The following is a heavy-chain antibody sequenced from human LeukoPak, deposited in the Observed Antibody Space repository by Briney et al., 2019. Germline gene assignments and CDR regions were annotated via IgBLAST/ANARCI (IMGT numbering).Heavy chain of an antibody. V-gene: IGHV3-7*01. D-gene: IGHD3-10*01. Sequence: GGSLRLSCAASGFTFSSYWMNWVRQAPGKGLEWVANIKRDGNEKNYVDSVKGRFSISGDNAKNSLYLQMDSLRAEGTAVYYCAKEGAYPIITYDSWGQGALVTVSS. CDR2: IKRDGNEK. CDR1: GFTFSSYW. J-gene: IGHJ5*01. CDR3: AKEGAYPIITYDS.